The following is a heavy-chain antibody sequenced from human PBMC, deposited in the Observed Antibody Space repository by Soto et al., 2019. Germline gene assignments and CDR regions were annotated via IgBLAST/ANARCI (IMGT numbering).Heavy chain of an antibody. V-gene: IGHV4-34*01. CDR2: INHSGST. J-gene: IGHJ6*03. CDR3: AREASNPIFGVVITYYYYYMDV. D-gene: IGHD3-3*01. CDR1: GGSFSGYY. Sequence: QVQLQQWGAGLLKPSETLSLTCAVYGGSFSGYYWSWIRQPPGKGLEWIGEINHSGSTNYNPSLKSRVTISVDRSKNQFSLKLSSVTAADTAVYYCAREASNPIFGVVITYYYYYMDVWGKGTTVTVSS.